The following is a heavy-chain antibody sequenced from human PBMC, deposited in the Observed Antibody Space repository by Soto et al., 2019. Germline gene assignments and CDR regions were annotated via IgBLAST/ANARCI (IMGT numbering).Heavy chain of an antibody. J-gene: IGHJ4*02. D-gene: IGHD3-10*01. CDR2: ISWNSDII. V-gene: IGHV3-9*01. Sequence: EVQLVESGGGLVQPGRSLRLSCAASGFNFDDYAMHWVRQAPGKGLEWVSSISWNSDIIGYADSVKGRFTISRDNAENSLYLQMNSLRPEDTAFYYCSKHTSGVLWFGGGIDSWGQGALVTVSS. CDR3: SKHTSGVLWFGGGIDS. CDR1: GFNFDDYA.